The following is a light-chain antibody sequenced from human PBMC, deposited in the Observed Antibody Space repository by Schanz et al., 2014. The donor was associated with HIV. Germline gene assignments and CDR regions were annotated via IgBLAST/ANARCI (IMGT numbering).Light chain of an antibody. Sequence: QSALTQPPSASGSPGQSVTISCTGTSSDVGGYNYVSWCQQHPGKAPKLMIYDVTDRPSGVSNRFSGSKSGNTASLTISGLQSEDEADYYCSSYTSSSTWVFGGGTKLTVL. V-gene: IGLV2-14*03. CDR3: SSYTSSSTWV. CDR2: DVT. CDR1: SSDVGGYNY. J-gene: IGLJ3*02.